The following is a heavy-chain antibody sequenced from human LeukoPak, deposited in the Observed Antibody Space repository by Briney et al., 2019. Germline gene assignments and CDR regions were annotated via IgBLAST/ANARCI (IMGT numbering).Heavy chain of an antibody. CDR1: GGSLSSGDYY. D-gene: IGHD4-17*01. J-gene: IGHJ4*02. V-gene: IGHV4-30-4*01. Sequence: PSQTLSLTCTVSGGSLSSGDYYWSWIRQPPGKGLEWIGYIYYSGSTYYNPSLKSRVTISVDTSKNQFSLKLSSVTAADTAVYYCARDHYYGDYLFDYWGQGTLVTVSS. CDR3: ARDHYYGDYLFDY. CDR2: IYYSGST.